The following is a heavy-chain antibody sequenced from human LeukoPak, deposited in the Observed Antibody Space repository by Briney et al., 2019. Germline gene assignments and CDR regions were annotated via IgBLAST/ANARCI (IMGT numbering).Heavy chain of an antibody. Sequence: GGSLRPSCAASGFTFSGSAMHWVRQASGRGLEWVGRIRSKANSYATAYAASVKGRFTISRDDSKNTAYLQMNSLKTEDTAVYYCTRQTAYSYGPTLFDYWGQGTLVTVSS. V-gene: IGHV3-73*01. CDR1: GFTFSGSA. J-gene: IGHJ4*02. CDR2: IRSKANSYAT. D-gene: IGHD5-18*01. CDR3: TRQTAYSYGPTLFDY.